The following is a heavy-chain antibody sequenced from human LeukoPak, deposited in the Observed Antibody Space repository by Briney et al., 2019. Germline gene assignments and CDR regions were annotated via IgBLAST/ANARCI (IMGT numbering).Heavy chain of an antibody. Sequence: GGSLRLSCAASGFTFSSYSMNWVRQAPGKGLEWVSSISSSGSTIYYADSVKGRFTISRDNAKNSLYLQMNSLRAEDTAVYYCARSKGLRAAGTPDYWGQGTLVTVSS. V-gene: IGHV3-21*04. D-gene: IGHD6-13*01. J-gene: IGHJ4*02. CDR1: GFTFSSYS. CDR3: ARSKGLRAAGTPDY. CDR2: ISSSGSTI.